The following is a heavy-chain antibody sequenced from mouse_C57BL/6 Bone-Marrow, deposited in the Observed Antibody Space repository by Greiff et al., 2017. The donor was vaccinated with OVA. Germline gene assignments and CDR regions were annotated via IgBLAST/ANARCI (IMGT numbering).Heavy chain of an antibody. CDR1: GYTFTSYD. Sequence: QVQLQQSGPELVKPGASVKLSCKASGYTFTSYDINWVKQRPGQGLEWIGWIYPRDGSTKYTEKLKGKATLTVDTSSSTAYMELHSLTSEDSAVYFCARAVITTVVPYWYFDGWGTGTTVTVSS. J-gene: IGHJ1*03. CDR3: ARAVITTVVPYWYFDG. V-gene: IGHV1-85*01. D-gene: IGHD1-1*01. CDR2: IYPRDGST.